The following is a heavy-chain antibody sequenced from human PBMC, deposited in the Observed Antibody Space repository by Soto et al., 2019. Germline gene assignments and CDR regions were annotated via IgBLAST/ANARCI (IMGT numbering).Heavy chain of an antibody. CDR2: IYHSGST. CDR1: GGSVSSTNW. D-gene: IGHD6-19*01. V-gene: IGHV4-4*02. CDR3: ARDRAVSARGSFDY. Sequence: QVQLQESGPGLVEPSGTLSLTCAVSGGSVSSTNWWSWVRQPPGKGLEWIGEIYHSGSTYYNPSLKIRVTISVDKCKNQFSLRLSSVTAAATAVYFCARDRAVSARGSFDYWGQGTLVTVSS. J-gene: IGHJ4*02.